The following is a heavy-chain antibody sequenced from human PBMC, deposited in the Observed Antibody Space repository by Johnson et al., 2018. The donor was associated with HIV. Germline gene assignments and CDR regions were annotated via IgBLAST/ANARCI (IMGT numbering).Heavy chain of an antibody. V-gene: IGHV3-20*04. CDR2: LNWNGGST. D-gene: IGHD6-6*01. J-gene: IGHJ3*02. CDR3: AKDKEYSSSPGAFDI. CDR1: GFMFDDYG. Sequence: VPLVESGGGVVRPGGSLRLSCTASGFMFDDYGMNWVRQAPGKGLEWVSGLNWNGGSTGYADSLKVRVTISRDNSKNTLYLQMNSLRAEDTAVYYCAKDKEYSSSPGAFDIWGQGTMVTVSS.